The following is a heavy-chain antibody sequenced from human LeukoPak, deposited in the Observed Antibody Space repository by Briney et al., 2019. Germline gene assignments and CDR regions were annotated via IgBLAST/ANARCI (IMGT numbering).Heavy chain of an antibody. J-gene: IGHJ4*02. CDR2: ISSRGSTI. Sequence: GGSLRLSCAASGFTFSDYYMSWTRQAPGKGLEWVSYISSRGSTIYYADSVKGRFTISRDNAKNSLYLQMNSLRAEDTALYYCARMEAGNDYWGQGTLVTVSS. D-gene: IGHD1-1*01. CDR3: ARMEAGNDY. CDR1: GFTFSDYY. V-gene: IGHV3-11*01.